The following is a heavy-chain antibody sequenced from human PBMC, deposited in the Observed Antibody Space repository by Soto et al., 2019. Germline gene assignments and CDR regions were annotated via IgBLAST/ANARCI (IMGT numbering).Heavy chain of an antibody. J-gene: IGHJ4*02. CDR2: ISHDGNYK. D-gene: IGHD1-26*01. Sequence: QVQLVESGGGVVQPGKSLRLSCAASGFTFSSHAMHWVRQAPGKGLEWVALISHDGNYKDYVDSAKGRFTISRDNSRNTLHLQMSSLRAEDTAVYYCVGEVGVKSLDSWGQGALVTVSS. CDR3: VGEVGVKSLDS. CDR1: GFTFSSHA. V-gene: IGHV3-30*03.